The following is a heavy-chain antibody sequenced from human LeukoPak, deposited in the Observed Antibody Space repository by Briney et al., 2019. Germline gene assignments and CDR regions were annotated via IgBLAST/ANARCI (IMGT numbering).Heavy chain of an antibody. J-gene: IGHJ5*02. D-gene: IGHD2-15*01. CDR2: IFPGDSET. V-gene: IGHV5-51*01. CDR1: SWTFISSW. CDR3: ASTLNRLRGFDP. Sequence: GESLQISCKDSSWTFISSWVGWVRQMPGKGLEWMGIIFPGDSETRYSPTFQGQVTISADKSTNTVYLQWGSLKASDTAIYYCASTLNRLRGFDPWGQGTLVTVHS.